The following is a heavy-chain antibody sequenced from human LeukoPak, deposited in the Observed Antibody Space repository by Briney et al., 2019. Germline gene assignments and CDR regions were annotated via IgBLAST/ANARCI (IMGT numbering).Heavy chain of an antibody. CDR3: ARDPTTVTKGLDI. D-gene: IGHD4-17*01. V-gene: IGHV4-59*11. CDR2: ISYIGST. Sequence: SETLSLTCTVSGGSSSSHYWSWIRQPPGKGLEWIGYISYIGSTNYNPSLKSRVTISVDTSKNQFSLKLSSVTAADTAVYYCARDPTTVTKGLDIWGQGTMVTVSS. J-gene: IGHJ3*02. CDR1: GGSSSSHY.